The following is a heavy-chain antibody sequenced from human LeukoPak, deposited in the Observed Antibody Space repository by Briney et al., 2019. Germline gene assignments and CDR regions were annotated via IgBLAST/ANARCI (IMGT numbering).Heavy chain of an antibody. CDR2: IYYSGST. Sequence: SETLSLTCTVSGGSISSGGYYWSWIRQHPGTGLEWIGYIYYSGSTYYNPSLKSRVTISVDTSKNQFSLKLSSVTAADTAVYYCARMRRDTVTTGDYYYGMDVWSQGTTVTVSS. CDR3: ARMRRDTVTTGDYYYGMDV. V-gene: IGHV4-31*03. CDR1: GGSISSGGYY. D-gene: IGHD4-17*01. J-gene: IGHJ6*02.